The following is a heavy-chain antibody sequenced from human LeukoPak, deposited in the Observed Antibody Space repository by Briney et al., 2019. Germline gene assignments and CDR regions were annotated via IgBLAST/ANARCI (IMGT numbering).Heavy chain of an antibody. CDR1: VFSFTNYW. CDR3: ARRGGGSSGGFYFDY. Sequence: GESLKIPCKASVFSFTNYWIAWVRQTPGQGLEWMGSIYPGDSDTRYNPSFQGQVTISADKSIKTAYLQWSNLKASDTAIYYCARRGGGSSGGFYFDYWGQGSLVTVSS. CDR2: IYPGDSDT. J-gene: IGHJ4*02. D-gene: IGHD2-15*01. V-gene: IGHV5-51*01.